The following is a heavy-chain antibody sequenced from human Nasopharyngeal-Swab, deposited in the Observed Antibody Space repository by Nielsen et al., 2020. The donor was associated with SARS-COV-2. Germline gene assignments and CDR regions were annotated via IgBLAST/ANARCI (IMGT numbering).Heavy chain of an antibody. Sequence: GESLKISCAASGFTFSSYAMSWVRQAPGKGLEWVSAISGSGGSTYYADSVKGRFTISRDNSKNTLYLQMNSLRAEDTAVYYCAKDEPYNDSSGYNYYYYYYMDVWGKGTTVTVSS. CDR1: GFTFSSYA. J-gene: IGHJ6*03. CDR2: ISGSGGST. D-gene: IGHD3-22*01. CDR3: AKDEPYNDSSGYNYYYYYYMDV. V-gene: IGHV3-23*01.